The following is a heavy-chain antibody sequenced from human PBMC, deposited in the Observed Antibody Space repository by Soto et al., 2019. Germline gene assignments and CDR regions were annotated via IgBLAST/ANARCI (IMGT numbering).Heavy chain of an antibody. CDR3: ARDRSWLYYYYGLDV. CDR1: GGSISSYY. CDR2: IYYSGST. Sequence: SETLSLTCTVSGGSISSYYWSWIRQPPGKGLEWIGNIYYSGSTNYNPSLQSRVTKSVDTSKNQFSLKLSSVTAADTAVYFCARDRSWLYYYYGLDVWGHGTTVTVSS. D-gene: IGHD2-15*01. J-gene: IGHJ6*02. V-gene: IGHV4-59*01.